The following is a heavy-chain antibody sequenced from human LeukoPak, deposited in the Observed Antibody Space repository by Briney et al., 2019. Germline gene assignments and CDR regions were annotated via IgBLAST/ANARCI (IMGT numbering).Heavy chain of an antibody. Sequence: SETLPLTCAVYGGSFSGYYWSWIRQPPGKGLEWIGEINHSGSTNYNPSLKSRVTISVDTSKNQFSLKLSSVTAADTAVYYCAIRRATLFDYWGQGTLVTVSS. J-gene: IGHJ4*02. CDR1: GGSFSGYY. CDR3: AIRRATLFDY. V-gene: IGHV4-34*01. D-gene: IGHD5-12*01. CDR2: INHSGST.